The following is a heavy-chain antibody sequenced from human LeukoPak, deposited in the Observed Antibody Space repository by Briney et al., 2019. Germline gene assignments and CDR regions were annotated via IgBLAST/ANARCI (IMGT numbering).Heavy chain of an antibody. CDR1: GFTFSNYW. CDR2: IKNDGSTA. CDR3: AKSDWFDP. Sequence: GGSLRLSCATSGFTFSNYWMSWLRQAPGKGLVWVSRIKNDGSTATYAESVKGRFTISRDNARNTLYLQMNSLRVDDTAVYYCAKSDWFDPWGRGILVTVSS. V-gene: IGHV3-74*01. J-gene: IGHJ5*02.